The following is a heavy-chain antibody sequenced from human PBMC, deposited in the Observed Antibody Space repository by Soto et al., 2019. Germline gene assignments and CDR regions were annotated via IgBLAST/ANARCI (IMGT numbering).Heavy chain of an antibody. J-gene: IGHJ5*02. CDR2: IYYGGTS. D-gene: IGHD3-10*01. V-gene: IGHV4-61*05. CDR1: GGSISSGGYS. CDR3: ARSYMVRGVANWFDP. Sequence: SETLSLTCAVSGGSISSGGYSWSWIRQPPGKALEWVGYIYYGGTSSYNPSLKSRVTISVDKSKNQFSLKLSSVTAADTAVYYCARSYMVRGVANWFDPWGQGTLVTVSS.